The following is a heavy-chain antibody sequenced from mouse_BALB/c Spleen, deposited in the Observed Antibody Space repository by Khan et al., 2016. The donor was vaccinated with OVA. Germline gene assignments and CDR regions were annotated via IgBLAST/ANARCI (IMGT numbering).Heavy chain of an antibody. Sequence: EVELVESGGDVVKPGGSLKLSCAASGFTFSTYGMSWVRQTPDKRLEWVATVSTGGHYTYYPDTAKGRFTISRDNAKDTLYLQMSSLKAEDTAMFYCARLAYFYDSEGFAYWGQGTLVTVSA. J-gene: IGHJ3*01. CDR1: GFTFSTYG. CDR2: VSTGGHYT. V-gene: IGHV5-6*01. D-gene: IGHD1-1*01. CDR3: ARLAYFYDSEGFAY.